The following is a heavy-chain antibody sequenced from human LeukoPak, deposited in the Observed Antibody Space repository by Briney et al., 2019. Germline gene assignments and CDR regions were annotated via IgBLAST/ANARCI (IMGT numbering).Heavy chain of an antibody. Sequence: RASVKVSCKVSGYTLTELSMHWVRQAPGKGLEWMGGFDPEGGETIYAQKFQGRVTMTEDTSTDTAYMELSSLRSEDTAVYYCATWRIVVVPAAIPPQRWFDPWGQGTLVTVSS. CDR3: ATWRIVVVPAAIPPQRWFDP. CDR1: GYTLTELS. D-gene: IGHD2-2*02. V-gene: IGHV1-24*01. CDR2: FDPEGGET. J-gene: IGHJ5*02.